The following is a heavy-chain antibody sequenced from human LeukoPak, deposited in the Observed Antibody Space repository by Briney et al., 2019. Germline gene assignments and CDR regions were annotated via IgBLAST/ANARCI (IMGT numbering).Heavy chain of an antibody. CDR1: GGSISSQS. D-gene: IGHD4-17*01. CDR3: AREKYGDYVFDAFDN. J-gene: IGHJ3*02. V-gene: IGHV4-4*07. Sequence: SETLSLTCTGTGGSISSQSWSGIRQPAGKGLEGIGRIFTSEIANYNTSRKSRGSIPLDTSEHQFSLELRSVTSADTAVYFCAREKYGDYVFDAFDNWGQGTTVTVSS. CDR2: IFTSEIA.